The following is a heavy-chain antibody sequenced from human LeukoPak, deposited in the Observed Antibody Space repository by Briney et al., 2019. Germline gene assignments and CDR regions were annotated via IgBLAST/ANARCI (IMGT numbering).Heavy chain of an antibody. V-gene: IGHV4-59*01. CDR2: IYYSGST. Sequence: SETLALTCTVSGGSISGYYWSWIRQPPGKGLEWIGYIYYSGSTNYNPSLKSRVTISVDTSKNQFSLKLSSVTAADTAVYYCAREDYGGNKIDYWGQGTLVTVSS. CDR1: GGSISGYY. J-gene: IGHJ4*02. CDR3: AREDYGGNKIDY. D-gene: IGHD4-23*01.